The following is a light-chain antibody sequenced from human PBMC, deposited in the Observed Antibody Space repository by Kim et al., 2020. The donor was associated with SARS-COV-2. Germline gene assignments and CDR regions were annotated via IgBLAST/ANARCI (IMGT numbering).Light chain of an antibody. J-gene: IGKJ3*01. CDR1: QSVSSCY. CDR3: QQYSSSPLT. Sequence: SPGETATLSCRASQSVSSCYSSWHQKTPGPAPRLSFYGASSTAASLPDLFSGGSSATDFTLTISRLAPDVFAVYYCQQYSSSPLTFGPGTKVDIK. V-gene: IGKV3-20*01. CDR2: GAS.